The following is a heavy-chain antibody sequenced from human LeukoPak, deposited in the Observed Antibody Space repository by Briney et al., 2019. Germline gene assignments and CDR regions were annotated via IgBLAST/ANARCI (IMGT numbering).Heavy chain of an antibody. Sequence: PSETLSLTCAVYGGSFSGYYWSWIRQPPGKGLEWIGEINHSGSTNYNPSLKSRVTISVDTSKNQFSLKLSSVTAADTAVYYCARQYYYDSSGYFTWFDPWGQGTPVTVSS. V-gene: IGHV4-34*01. CDR3: ARQYYYDSSGYFTWFDP. CDR1: GGSFSGYY. J-gene: IGHJ5*02. D-gene: IGHD3-22*01. CDR2: INHSGST.